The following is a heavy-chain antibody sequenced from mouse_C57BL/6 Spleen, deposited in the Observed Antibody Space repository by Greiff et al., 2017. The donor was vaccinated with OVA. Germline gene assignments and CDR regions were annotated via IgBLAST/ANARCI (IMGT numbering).Heavy chain of an antibody. V-gene: IGHV1-66*01. CDR1: GYSFTSYY. D-gene: IGHD1-1*01. CDR2: IYPGSGNT. Sequence: QVQLQQSGPELVKPGASVKISCKASGYSFTSYYIPWVKQRPGQGLEWIGWIYPGSGNTKYNEKFKGKATLTADTSSSTAYMQLSSLTSEDSAVYYCAREGGGITTVVFDYWGQGTTLTVSS. CDR3: AREGGGITTVVFDY. J-gene: IGHJ2*01.